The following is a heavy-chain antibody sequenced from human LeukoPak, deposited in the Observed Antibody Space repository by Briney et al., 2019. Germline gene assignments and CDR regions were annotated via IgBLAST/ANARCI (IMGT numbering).Heavy chain of an antibody. CDR1: GYTFTSYG. D-gene: IGHD2-2*01. J-gene: IGHJ4*02. CDR3: ARDQGLYCSSTSCSVLDY. Sequence: ASVKVSCKASGYTFTSYGISRVRQAPGQGLEWMGWISAYNGNTNYAQKLQGRVTMTTDTSTSTAYMELRSLRSDDTAVYYCARDQGLYCSSTSCSVLDYWGQGTLVTVSS. CDR2: ISAYNGNT. V-gene: IGHV1-18*01.